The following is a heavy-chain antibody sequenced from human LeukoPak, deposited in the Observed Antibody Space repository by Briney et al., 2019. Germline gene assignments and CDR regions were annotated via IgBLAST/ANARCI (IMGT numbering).Heavy chain of an antibody. CDR2: ISAGRGST. D-gene: IGHD5-18*01. CDR1: GFTFSSYA. Sequence: GGSLRLSCAASGFTFSSYAMSWVRQAPGKGLEWVSAISAGRGSTYYADSVTGRFTISRDNSRNTLYLQMNSLRAEDTAVYYCATGYNYGYYFEYWGQGTLVTVSS. CDR3: ATGYNYGYYFEY. V-gene: IGHV3-23*01. J-gene: IGHJ4*02.